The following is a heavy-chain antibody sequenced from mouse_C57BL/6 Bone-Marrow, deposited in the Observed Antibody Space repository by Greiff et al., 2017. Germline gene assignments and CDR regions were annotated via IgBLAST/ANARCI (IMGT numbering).Heavy chain of an antibody. CDR3: ARFSSVGYFDY. CDR1: GFTFSDYG. J-gene: IGHJ2*01. D-gene: IGHD1-1*01. V-gene: IGHV5-17*01. CDR2: ISSGSSTI. Sequence: EVKLVESGGGLVKPGGSLKLSCAASGFTFSDYGMHWVRQAPEKGLEWVAYISSGSSTIYYADTVKGRFTISRDNAKNTLFLQMTGLRSEDTAMYYCARFSSVGYFDYWGQGTTLTDSS.